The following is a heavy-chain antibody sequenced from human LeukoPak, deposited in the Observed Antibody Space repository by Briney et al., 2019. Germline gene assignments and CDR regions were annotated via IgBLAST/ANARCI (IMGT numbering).Heavy chain of an antibody. V-gene: IGHV3-21*01. D-gene: IGHD3-22*01. CDR3: ARDRSVGYYYDSSGYYYDAFDI. CDR2: ISSSTSYI. J-gene: IGHJ3*02. CDR1: GFTFSSYS. Sequence: PGGSLRLSCAASGFTFSSYSMNWVRQAPEKGLEWVSSISSSTSYIYYADSVKGRFTISRDNAKNSLYLQMNSLRAEDTAVYYCARDRSVGYYYDSSGYYYDAFDIWGQGTMVTVSS.